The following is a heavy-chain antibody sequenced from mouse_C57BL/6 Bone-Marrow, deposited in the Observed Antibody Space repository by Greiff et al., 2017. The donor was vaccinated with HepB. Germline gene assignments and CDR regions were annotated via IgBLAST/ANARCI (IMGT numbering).Heavy chain of an antibody. CDR1: GYAFSSSW. Sequence: VKLVESGPELVKPGASVKISCKASGYAFSSSWMNWVKQRPGKGLEWIGRIYPGDGDTNYNGKFKGKATLTADKSSSTAYMQLSSLTSEDSAVYFCASPITTVVEYYAMDYWGQGTSVTVSS. CDR2: IYPGDGDT. D-gene: IGHD1-1*01. J-gene: IGHJ4*01. CDR3: ASPITTVVEYYAMDY. V-gene: IGHV1-82*01.